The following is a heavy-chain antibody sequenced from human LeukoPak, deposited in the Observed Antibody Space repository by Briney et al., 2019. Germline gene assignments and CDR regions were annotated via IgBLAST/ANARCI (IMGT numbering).Heavy chain of an antibody. CDR1: GYTFTGYY. Sequence: EASVKVSCKASGYTFTGYYMHWVRQAPGQGLEWMGWINPNSGGTNYAQKFQGRVTMTRDTSISTAYMELSRLRSDDTAVYYCASWELGSPKRPIVGDAFDIWGQGTRVTVSS. CDR3: ASWELGSPKRPIVGDAFDI. CDR2: INPNSGGT. J-gene: IGHJ3*02. V-gene: IGHV1-2*02. D-gene: IGHD1-26*01.